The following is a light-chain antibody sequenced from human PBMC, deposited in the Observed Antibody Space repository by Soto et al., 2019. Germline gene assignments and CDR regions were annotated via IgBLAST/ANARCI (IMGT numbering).Light chain of an antibody. V-gene: IGKV1-39*01. CDR1: QSIFNY. Sequence: DIQMTQSPSSLSASVGDRVTITCRASQSIFNYLNWYQQKPGKAPKLLIFATSNLQSGVPSRFSGSGSGTVFTLTISSLQLEDFATYSCQHSSLSPWTFGQGTKVEIK. J-gene: IGKJ1*01. CDR2: ATS. CDR3: QHSSLSPWT.